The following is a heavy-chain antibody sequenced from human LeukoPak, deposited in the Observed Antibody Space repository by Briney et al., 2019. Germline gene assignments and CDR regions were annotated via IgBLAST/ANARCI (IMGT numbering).Heavy chain of an antibody. D-gene: IGHD3-10*01. CDR3: ARDGIYGSGSYYEISWFDP. CDR1: GYTFTGYY. V-gene: IGHV1-2*02. CDR2: INPNSGVT. J-gene: IGHJ5*02. Sequence: ASVKVSCKASGYTFTGYYMHWVRQAPGQGLEWMGWINPNSGVTHYAQKFQGRVTMSSDTSISTAYMELSRLRSDDTAVYYCARDGIYGSGSYYEISWFDPWGQGTLVTVSS.